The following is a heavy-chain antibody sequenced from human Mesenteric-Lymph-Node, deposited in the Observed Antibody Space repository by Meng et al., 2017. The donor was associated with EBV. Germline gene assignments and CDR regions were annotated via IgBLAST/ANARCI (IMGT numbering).Heavy chain of an antibody. V-gene: IGHV1-18*04. CDR3: ARDHSGSYVDY. D-gene: IGHD1-26*01. J-gene: IGHJ4*02. CDR2: ISPYNGNT. Sequence: QVQLGQSGADMKKPGASVKVSCKASGYTFTSYGISWVRQAPGQGLEWMGWISPYNGNTNYAQKFQGRVSMTTDTSTSTADMELRSLRSDDTAVYYCARDHSGSYVDYWGQGTLVTVSS. CDR1: GYTFTSYG.